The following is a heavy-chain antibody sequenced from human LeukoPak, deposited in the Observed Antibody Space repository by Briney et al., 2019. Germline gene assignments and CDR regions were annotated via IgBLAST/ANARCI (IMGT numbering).Heavy chain of an antibody. CDR3: ARVGYNSGWYEY. CDR2: IWEDGTNI. V-gene: IGHV3-33*01. CDR1: GFTFSRYG. D-gene: IGHD6-19*01. J-gene: IGHJ4*02. Sequence: PGPSLRLSCAAAGFTFSRYGMHWVRQAPGNGLEWAAVIWEDGTNIYYGDSVKGRFTISRDNSKSTLYLQMNSLGAEDTAVYYCARVGYNSGWYEYWGQGTLVTVSS.